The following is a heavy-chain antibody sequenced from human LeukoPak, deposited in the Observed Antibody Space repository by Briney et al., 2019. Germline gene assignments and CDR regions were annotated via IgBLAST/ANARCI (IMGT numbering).Heavy chain of an antibody. CDR1: GFTFSSYS. CDR2: ISSSSSTI. V-gene: IGHV3-48*04. J-gene: IGHJ4*02. Sequence: PGGSLRLSCAASGFTFSSYSMNWVRQAPGKGLEWVSYISSSSSTIYYADSVKGRFTISRDNAKNSLYLQMNSLRAEDTAVYYCARDPIFDWELAHFDYWGQGTLVTVSS. D-gene: IGHD1-26*01. CDR3: ARDPIFDWELAHFDY.